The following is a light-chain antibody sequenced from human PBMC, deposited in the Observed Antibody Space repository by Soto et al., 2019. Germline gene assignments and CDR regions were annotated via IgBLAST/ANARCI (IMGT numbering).Light chain of an antibody. CDR2: MNN. CDR3: EAWDDSLRGPV. CDR1: SSNIGSNY. V-gene: IGLV1-47*01. J-gene: IGLJ2*01. Sequence: QSVLIQTPSASGTPGQRVTISCSGSSSNIGSNYVYWYQQFPGTAPKLLIYMNNQRPSGVPDRFSGSKSGTSASLAISGLRSEDEADYYCEAWDDSLRGPVFGGGTKVTVL.